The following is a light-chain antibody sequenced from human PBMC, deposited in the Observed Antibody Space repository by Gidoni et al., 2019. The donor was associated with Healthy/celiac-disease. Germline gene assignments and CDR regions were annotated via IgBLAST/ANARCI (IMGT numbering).Light chain of an antibody. CDR1: QSLLHSNGYNY. Sequence: DIVMTQSPLSLPVTPVEPAAISCRSSQSLLHSNGYNYLDWYLQNPGQSPQLLIYLGSNRASGVPDRFSGSGSGTDFTLKISRVEAEDVGVYYCMQALQTPRAFGPGTKVDIK. CDR2: LGS. CDR3: MQALQTPRA. J-gene: IGKJ3*01. V-gene: IGKV2-28*01.